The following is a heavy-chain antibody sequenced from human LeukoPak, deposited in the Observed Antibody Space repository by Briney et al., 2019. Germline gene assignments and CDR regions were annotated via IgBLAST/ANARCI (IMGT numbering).Heavy chain of an antibody. CDR1: GFIFSNYW. Sequence: GGSLRLSCTASGFIFSNYWMTWVRQAPGKGLEWVAQINQDGSKEYYIDSVKARFSISRDNAKNSLYLQMNSLRAEDTAVYYCARDSTYYYYYGMDVWGQGTTVTVSS. J-gene: IGHJ6*02. V-gene: IGHV3-7*01. CDR2: INQDGSKE. CDR3: ARDSTYYYYYGMDV.